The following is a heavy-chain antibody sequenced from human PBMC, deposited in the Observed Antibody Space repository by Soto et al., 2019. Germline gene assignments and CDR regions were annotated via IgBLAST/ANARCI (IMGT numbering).Heavy chain of an antibody. J-gene: IGHJ2*01. CDR1: GASINNNDYY. V-gene: IGHV4-30-4*01. CDR2: VYYSGST. Sequence: NLSETLSLTCTVSGASINNNDYYFSLILHTPGKGLEWIGCVYYSGSTDYIPSLKSRLSMSIDKSQNQFTLKMNSVTAADTATYYCARMSYFYDKWYFDLWGRGTQVTVSS. CDR3: ARMSYFYDKWYFDL. D-gene: IGHD3-22*01.